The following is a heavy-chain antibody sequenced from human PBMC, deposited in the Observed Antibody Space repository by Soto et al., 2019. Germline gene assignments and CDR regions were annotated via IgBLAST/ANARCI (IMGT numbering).Heavy chain of an antibody. CDR3: ARVGTSGSYSYYYYYGMDV. J-gene: IGHJ6*02. V-gene: IGHV3-30*03. CDR1: GFTFSSYG. Sequence: QVQLVESGGGVVQPERSLRLSCAASGFTFSSYGMHWFRQAPGKGLEWVAVLSYDGSDKYYADSVKGRFTISRDNSKNTLFLQMNSLRAEDTAVYYCARVGTSGSYSYYYYYGMDVWGQGTTVTVSS. CDR2: LSYDGSDK. D-gene: IGHD1-26*01.